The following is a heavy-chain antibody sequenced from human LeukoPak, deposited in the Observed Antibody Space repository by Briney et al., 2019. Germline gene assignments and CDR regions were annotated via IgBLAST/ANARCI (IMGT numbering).Heavy chain of an antibody. CDR1: GGSITQTNY. CDR3: AREGGPYRPLDY. Sequence: ASETLSLTCGVSGGSITQTNYWTWLRQPPGKGLKWIGEVNLQGSTNYNPSLMGRVAISVDKSENHVSLQLTSVTAADTAVYYCAREGGPYRPLDYSGQGTLVTVSS. J-gene: IGHJ4*02. V-gene: IGHV4-4*02. CDR2: VNLQGST.